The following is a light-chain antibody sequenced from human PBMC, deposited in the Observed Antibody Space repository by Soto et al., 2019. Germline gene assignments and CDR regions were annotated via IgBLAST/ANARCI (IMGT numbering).Light chain of an antibody. CDR1: QSVSSN. J-gene: IGKJ1*01. Sequence: EIVMTQSPATLSVSPGERATLSCRASQSVSSNLAWYQQKPGQAPRLLIYGASTRATGIPATFSGGGSGTEFTLTISSLQSEDFAIHYCQQYKNGWTFGQGTKVDIK. CDR2: GAS. CDR3: QQYKNGWT. V-gene: IGKV3-15*01.